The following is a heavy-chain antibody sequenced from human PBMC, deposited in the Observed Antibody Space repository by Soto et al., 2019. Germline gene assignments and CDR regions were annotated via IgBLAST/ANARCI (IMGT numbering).Heavy chain of an antibody. D-gene: IGHD3-3*01. CDR3: ARDKRDLRFLEWSYYFDY. CDR1: GFTFSNYA. V-gene: IGHV3-30-3*01. J-gene: IGHJ4*02. Sequence: QVQLVESGGGVVQPGRSLRLSCAPSGFTFSNYAMHWVRQAPGQGLEWVAVISYDGRKKYYAVSVKGRFTISRDNSKNTLYLQMNSLRAEDTAVYYCARDKRDLRFLEWSYYFDYWGQGTLVTVSS. CDR2: ISYDGRKK.